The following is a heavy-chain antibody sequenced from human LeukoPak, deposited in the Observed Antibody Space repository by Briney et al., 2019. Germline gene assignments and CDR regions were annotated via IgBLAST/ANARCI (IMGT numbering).Heavy chain of an antibody. CDR1: GFTFSSYG. Sequence: PGRSLRLSYAASGFTFSSYGMHWVRQAPGKGLEWVAVISYDGSKKYYADSVKGRFTISRDNSKNTLYLQMNSLRDEDTAVYYCAPRGGYYGSGSYYGFDPWGQGTLVTVSS. D-gene: IGHD3-10*01. CDR3: APRGGYYGSGSYYGFDP. J-gene: IGHJ5*02. V-gene: IGHV3-30*03. CDR2: ISYDGSKK.